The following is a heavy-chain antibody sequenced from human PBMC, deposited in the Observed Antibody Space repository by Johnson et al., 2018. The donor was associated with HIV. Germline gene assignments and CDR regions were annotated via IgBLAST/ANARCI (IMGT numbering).Heavy chain of an antibody. V-gene: IGHV3-66*02. CDR1: GFTFDDYG. Sequence: EVHLVESEGGLVQPGRSLRLSCTASGFTFDDYGMSWVRQGPGKGLEWVSVIYNDGNTYYADSVKGRFTISRDNSKDTLYLQMNSLRAEDTAVYYCARALTTDAFDIWGQGTMVTVSS. CDR2: IYNDGNT. D-gene: IGHD4-17*01. CDR3: ARALTTDAFDI. J-gene: IGHJ3*02.